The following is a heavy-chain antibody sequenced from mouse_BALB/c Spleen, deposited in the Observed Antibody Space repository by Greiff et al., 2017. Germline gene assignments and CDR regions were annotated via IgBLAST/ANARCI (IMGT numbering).Heavy chain of an antibody. J-gene: IGHJ2*01. CDR1: GYAFTNYL. CDR3: ARAGKFDY. V-gene: IGHV1-54*01. CDR2: INPGSGGT. Sequence: QVQLQQSGAELVRPGTSVKVSCKASGYAFTNYLIEWVKQRPGQGLEWIGVINPGSGGTNYNEKFKGKATLTVDKSSSTAYMQLSSPTSEDSAVYYCARAGKFDYWGEGTTLTVSS. D-gene: IGHD4-1*01.